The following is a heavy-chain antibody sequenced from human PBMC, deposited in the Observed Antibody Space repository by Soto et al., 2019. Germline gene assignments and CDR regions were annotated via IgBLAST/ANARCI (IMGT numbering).Heavy chain of an antibody. V-gene: IGHV3-23*01. CDR1: GFTFSSYA. Sequence: EVQLLESGGGLVQPGGSLRLSCAASGFTFSSYAMSWVRQAPGKGLEWVSAISGSGGSTYYADSVKGRFTISRDNSKNTLYLQMNSLRTEDTVVYYCAKDGYGDYAFDYWGQGTLVTVSS. J-gene: IGHJ4*02. CDR2: ISGSGGST. D-gene: IGHD4-17*01. CDR3: AKDGYGDYAFDY.